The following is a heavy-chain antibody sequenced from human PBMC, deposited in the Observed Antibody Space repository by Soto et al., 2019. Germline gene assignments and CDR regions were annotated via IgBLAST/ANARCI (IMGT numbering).Heavy chain of an antibody. D-gene: IGHD3-3*01. V-gene: IGHV3-11*01. CDR3: ARESLPYDFWSGYPDAFDI. CDR2: ISSSGSTI. J-gene: IGHJ3*02. CDR1: GFTFSDYY. Sequence: GGSLRLSCAASGFTFSDYYMSWIRQAPGKGLEWVSYISSSGSTIYYADSVKGRFTISRDNAKNSLYLQMNSLRAEDTAVYYCARESLPYDFWSGYPDAFDIWGQGTMVTVSS.